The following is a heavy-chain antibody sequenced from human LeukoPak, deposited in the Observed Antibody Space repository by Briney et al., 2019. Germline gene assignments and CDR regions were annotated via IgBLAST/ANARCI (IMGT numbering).Heavy chain of an antibody. J-gene: IGHJ4*02. CDR1: GGSISSYY. CDR3: ARVISGYLLGF. V-gene: IGHV4-59*01. CDR2: IYYSGST. Sequence: PSETLSLTCTVSGGSISSYYWSWIRQPPGKGLEWIGYIYYSGSTNYNPSLKSRVTISVDTSKNQFSLKLSSVTAADTAVYYCARVISGYLLGFWGQGTLVTVSS. D-gene: IGHD5-18*01.